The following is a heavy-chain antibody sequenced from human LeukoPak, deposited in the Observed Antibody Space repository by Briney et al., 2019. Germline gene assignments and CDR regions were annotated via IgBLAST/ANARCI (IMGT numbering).Heavy chain of an antibody. J-gene: IGHJ4*02. CDR1: GFSFSSYA. Sequence: PGGSLRLSCAASGFSFSSYAMHWVRQAPGKGLEWVALVSHDGNYKYYTDSVKGRFSISRDESKNTVSLQMNRLIAEDTALYYCAKAEAPYDILTGLDYWGQGTLVTVSS. CDR2: VSHDGNYK. V-gene: IGHV3-30*18. D-gene: IGHD3-9*01. CDR3: AKAEAPYDILTGLDY.